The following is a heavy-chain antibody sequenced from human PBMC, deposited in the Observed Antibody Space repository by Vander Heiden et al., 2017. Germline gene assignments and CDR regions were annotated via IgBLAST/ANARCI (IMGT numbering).Heavy chain of an antibody. Sequence: EVQLVESGGGLGKPGGSLRLSCAASGFTFSSSTLTWVRQAPGKGLGWVSSISSSSTYIYYAESLKGRFTISRDNAKNSLFLQMNSLSAEDTGVYFCARGPPGGSSWYPPDYWGQGTLVTVSS. CDR3: ARGPPGGSSWYPPDY. J-gene: IGHJ4*02. CDR1: GFTFSSST. CDR2: ISSSSTYI. V-gene: IGHV3-21*01. D-gene: IGHD6-13*01.